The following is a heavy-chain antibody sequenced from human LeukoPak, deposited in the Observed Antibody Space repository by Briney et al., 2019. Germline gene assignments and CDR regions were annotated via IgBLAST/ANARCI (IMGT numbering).Heavy chain of an antibody. Sequence: GGSLRLSCAASGFTSSSYWMHWVRQAPGKGLVWVSRINSDGSSASYADSVKGRFTISRDNAKNTLYLQMNSQRAEDTAVYYCARRPKGYYYDSSGFFDYWGQGTLVTVSS. D-gene: IGHD3-22*01. V-gene: IGHV3-74*01. CDR2: INSDGSSA. CDR1: GFTSSSYW. J-gene: IGHJ4*02. CDR3: ARRPKGYYYDSSGFFDY.